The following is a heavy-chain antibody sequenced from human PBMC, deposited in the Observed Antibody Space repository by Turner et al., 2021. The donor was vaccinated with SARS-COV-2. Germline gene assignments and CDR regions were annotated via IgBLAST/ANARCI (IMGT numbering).Heavy chain of an antibody. CDR3: ARVGSSVVPYYYSGVDV. D-gene: IGHD3-22*01. J-gene: IGHJ6*02. Sequence: QVQLVQSGAEVTKPGSSVKVSCKASGGTFSSYALSWVRQAPGQGLEWMGGIIPIFGTTNYAQKFQARVTITADESTSTAYMGLSSLRSEDTAVYYCARVGSSVVPYYYSGVDVWGQGTTVTVSS. CDR2: IIPIFGTT. CDR1: GGTFSSYA. V-gene: IGHV1-69*01.